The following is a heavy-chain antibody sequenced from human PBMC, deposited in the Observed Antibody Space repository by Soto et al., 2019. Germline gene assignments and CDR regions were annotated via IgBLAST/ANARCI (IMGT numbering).Heavy chain of an antibody. J-gene: IGHJ1*01. CDR2: ISSSGNTI. CDR3: ARILSSTWEEYFQH. D-gene: IGHD6-13*01. CDR1: GFTFSDYY. V-gene: IGHV3-11*01. Sequence: GGSLRLSCAASGFTFSDYYMSWIRQAPGKGLEWISYISSSGNTIYYADSVKGRFTISRDNAKNSLYLQMNSLRAEDTAVYYCARILSSTWEEYFQHWGQGTLVTVSS.